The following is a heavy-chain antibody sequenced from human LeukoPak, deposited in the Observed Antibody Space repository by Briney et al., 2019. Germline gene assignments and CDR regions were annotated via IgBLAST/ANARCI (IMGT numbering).Heavy chain of an antibody. J-gene: IGHJ4*02. Sequence: GGSLRLSCAASGLTVSSNYMSWVRQAPGKGLEWVSIIYSGGTIYYADSVKGRFTISRDDSKNTLFLQMNSLRAEDTAVYYCARDSYVSGGQLGYFDYWGQGTLVTVSS. V-gene: IGHV3-66*01. CDR3: ARDSYVSGGQLGYFDY. CDR1: GLTVSSNY. D-gene: IGHD3-22*01. CDR2: IYSGGTI.